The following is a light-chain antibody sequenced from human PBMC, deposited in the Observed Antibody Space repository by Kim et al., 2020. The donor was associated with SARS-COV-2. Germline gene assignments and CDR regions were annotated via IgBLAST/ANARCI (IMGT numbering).Light chain of an antibody. Sequence: VTPGERVTLSCRASQSVSTNLVWYQQKPGQAPRLLIYGASTRATGIPARFSGSGSGTEFTLTISSLQSEDFAVYYCQQYNNFRTFGQGTKVDIK. J-gene: IGKJ1*01. CDR1: QSVSTN. CDR2: GAS. CDR3: QQYNNFRT. V-gene: IGKV3-15*01.